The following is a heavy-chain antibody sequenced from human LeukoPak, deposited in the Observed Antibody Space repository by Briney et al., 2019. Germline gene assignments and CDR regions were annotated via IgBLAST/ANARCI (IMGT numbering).Heavy chain of an antibody. Sequence: GSLRLSCAASGFTVSSNYMSWVRQAPGKGLEWVSGINWNGGSTGYADSVRGRFTISRDNAKNSLYLQMNSLRAEDTAVYYCAHSGSYIDYWGQGTLVTVSS. D-gene: IGHD1-26*01. CDR1: GFTVSSNY. CDR2: INWNGGST. V-gene: IGHV3-20*04. CDR3: AHSGSYIDY. J-gene: IGHJ4*02.